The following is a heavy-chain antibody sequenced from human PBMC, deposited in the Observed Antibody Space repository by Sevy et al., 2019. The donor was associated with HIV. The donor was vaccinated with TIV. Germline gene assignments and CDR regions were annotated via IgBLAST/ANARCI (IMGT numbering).Heavy chain of an antibody. Sequence: LSHTCAASGFTFNDYNLSWIRQAPGKGLEWVSYISTSTSTTTIYYADSVKGRFTISRDNAKNSIYLQMNSLRVDDTAVYYCARAAGWFDAWGQGTLVTVSS. CDR2: ISTSTSTTTI. CDR3: ARAAGWFDA. J-gene: IGHJ5*02. CDR1: GFTFNDYN. V-gene: IGHV3-11*01.